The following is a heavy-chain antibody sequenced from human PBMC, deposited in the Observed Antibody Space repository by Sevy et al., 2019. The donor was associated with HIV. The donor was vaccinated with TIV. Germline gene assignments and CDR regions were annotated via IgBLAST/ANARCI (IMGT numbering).Heavy chain of an antibody. CDR2: IYSGDSI. V-gene: IGHV3-53*01. Sequence: GGSLRLSCAASGFTVSSNYMSWVRQAPGKGLEWVSVIYSGDSISYADSVKGRFTISRDNSKNTLYLQMNSLRAEDTAVYYCAKDAAIRRPLTGTDYWGQGTLVTVSS. J-gene: IGHJ4*02. CDR3: AKDAAIRRPLTGTDY. D-gene: IGHD6-13*01. CDR1: GFTVSSNY.